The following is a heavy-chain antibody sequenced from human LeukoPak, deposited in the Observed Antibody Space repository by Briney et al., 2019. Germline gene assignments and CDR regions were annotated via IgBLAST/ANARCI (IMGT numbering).Heavy chain of an antibody. CDR2: IYYSGST. V-gene: IGHV4-59*01. J-gene: IGHJ1*01. Sequence: SETLSLTCTVSGGSISSYYWSWIRQPPGKGLEWIGYIYYSGSTNYNPSLKSRVTISVDTSKNQFSLKLSSVTAADTAVYYCARALDYGGNPASFQHWGQGTLVTVSS. CDR3: ARALDYGGNPASFQH. CDR1: GGSISSYY. D-gene: IGHD4-23*01.